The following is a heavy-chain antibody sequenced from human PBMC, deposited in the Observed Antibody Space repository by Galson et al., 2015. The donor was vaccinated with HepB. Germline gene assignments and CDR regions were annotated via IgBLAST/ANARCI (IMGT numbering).Heavy chain of an antibody. V-gene: IGHV3-33*01. J-gene: IGHJ3*02. CDR1: GFTFRSYG. D-gene: IGHD3-3*01. Sequence: SLRLSCAASGFTFRSYGMHWVRQAPGKGLEWVAVIWYDGSNKYYADSVKGRFTISRDNSKNTLYLQVNSLGAEDTAVYYCARVDGVVTNAFEIWGQGTMVTVSS. CDR2: IWYDGSNK. CDR3: ARVDGVVTNAFEI.